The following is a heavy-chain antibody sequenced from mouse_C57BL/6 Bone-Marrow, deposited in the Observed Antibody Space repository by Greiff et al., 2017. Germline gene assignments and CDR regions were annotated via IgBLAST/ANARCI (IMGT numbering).Heavy chain of an antibody. Sequence: VQLQQSGAELVRPGASVKLSCTASGFNIKDDYMHWVKQRPEQGLEWIGGIDPENGDTEYASKFQGKATITADTSSNTAYLQLSSLTSEDTAVYYWSRSGSSSLDYWGQGTTLTVSS. J-gene: IGHJ2*01. CDR3: SRSGSSSLDY. V-gene: IGHV14-4*01. CDR1: GFNIKDDY. D-gene: IGHD1-1*01. CDR2: IDPENGDT.